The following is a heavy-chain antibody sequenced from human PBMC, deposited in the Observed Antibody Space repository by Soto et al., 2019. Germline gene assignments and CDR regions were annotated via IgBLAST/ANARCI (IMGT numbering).Heavy chain of an antibody. D-gene: IGHD3-3*01. CDR2: ISYDGSNK. V-gene: IGHV3-30-3*01. CDR1: GFTFSSYA. J-gene: IGHJ4*02. Sequence: GGSLRLSCAASGFTFSSYAMHWVRQAPGKGLEWVAVISYDGSNKYYADSVKGRFTISRDNSKNTLYLQMNSLRAEDTAVYYCARDPVHYTTRFDYWGQGTLVTVSS. CDR3: ARDPVHYTTRFDY.